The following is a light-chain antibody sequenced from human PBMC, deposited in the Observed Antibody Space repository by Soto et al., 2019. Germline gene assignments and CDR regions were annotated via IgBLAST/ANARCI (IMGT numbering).Light chain of an antibody. J-gene: IGLJ2*01. Sequence: QAVVTQEPSLTVSPGGTVTLTCGSSTGAVTSGHYPYWFQRKPGQAPRTLIYDTTNKHSWTPARFSGSLLGGKAALTLSGAQPEDEAEYYCLVYYSGAGVFGGGTQLTVL. V-gene: IGLV7-46*01. CDR1: TGAVTSGHY. CDR3: LVYYSGAGV. CDR2: DTT.